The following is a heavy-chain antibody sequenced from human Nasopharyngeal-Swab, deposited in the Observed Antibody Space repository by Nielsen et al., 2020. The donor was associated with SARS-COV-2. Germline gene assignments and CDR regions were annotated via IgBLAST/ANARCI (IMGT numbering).Heavy chain of an antibody. CDR3: ARDETVRGVPCNWFDP. V-gene: IGHV3-33*08. CDR1: GFTFSSYA. D-gene: IGHD3-10*01. Sequence: GGSLRLSCAASGFTFSSYAMSWVRQAPGKGLEWVAVIWYDGSNKYYADSVKGRFTISRDNSKNTVYLQMNSLRAEDTAVYYCARDETVRGVPCNWFDPWGQGTLVTVSS. CDR2: IWYDGSNK. J-gene: IGHJ5*02.